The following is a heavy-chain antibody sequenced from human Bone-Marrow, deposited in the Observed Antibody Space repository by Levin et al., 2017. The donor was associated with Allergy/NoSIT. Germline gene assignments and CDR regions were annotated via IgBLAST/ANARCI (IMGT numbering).Heavy chain of an antibody. CDR3: ARRSEGSETLSSDY. J-gene: IGHJ4*02. CDR2: VSTTGDRT. CDR1: GFTFSNYD. Sequence: GGSLRLSCAASGFTFSNYDMRWVRQAPGKGLEWVSTVSTTGDRTYYADSVKGRFTVSRDNSKNTAYLQMSGLRVEDTAVYYCARRSEGSETLSSDYWGQGTLVTVSS. D-gene: IGHD2/OR15-2a*01. V-gene: IGHV3-23*01.